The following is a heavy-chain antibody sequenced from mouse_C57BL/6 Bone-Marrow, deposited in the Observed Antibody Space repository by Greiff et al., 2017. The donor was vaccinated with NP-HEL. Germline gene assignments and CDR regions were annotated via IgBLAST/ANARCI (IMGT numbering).Heavy chain of an antibody. D-gene: IGHD3-1*01. J-gene: IGHJ4*01. CDR3: ARRGGYVGYYAMDY. CDR2: IYPSDSET. Sequence: QVQLQQPGAELVRPGSSVKLSCKASGYTFTSYWMDWVKQRPGQGLEWIGNIYPSDSETHYNQKFKDKATLTVDKSSSTGYMQLSRLTSEDSAVYYCARRGGYVGYYAMDYWGQGTSVTVSS. V-gene: IGHV1-61*01. CDR1: GYTFTSYW.